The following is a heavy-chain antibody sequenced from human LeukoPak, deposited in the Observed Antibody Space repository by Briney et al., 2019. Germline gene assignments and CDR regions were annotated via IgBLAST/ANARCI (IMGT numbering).Heavy chain of an antibody. CDR2: IYPGDSDT. J-gene: IGHJ4*02. D-gene: IGHD3-10*01. Sequence: GESLMISSKGSGYSFTNYWVGRVRQMPGKGLEWMGIIYPGDSDTRYSPSFQGQVTISADKSVSNAYLQWSSLKVSDTAIYYCARREYFGSGFDYWGQGTLVTVSS. CDR1: GYSFTNYW. CDR3: ARREYFGSGFDY. V-gene: IGHV5-51*01.